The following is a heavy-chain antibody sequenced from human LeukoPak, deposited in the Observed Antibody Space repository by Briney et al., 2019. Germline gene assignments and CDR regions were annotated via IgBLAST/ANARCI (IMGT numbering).Heavy chain of an antibody. Sequence: PGGSLRLSCAASGFTFSNAWMSWVRQAPGKGLEWVGRIKSKTDGGTTDYAAPVKGRFTISRDDSKNTLYLQMNSLKTEDTAVYYCTTGPGLLWFGVKDDAFDIWGQGTMVTVSS. V-gene: IGHV3-15*01. CDR1: GFTFSNAW. J-gene: IGHJ3*02. CDR3: TTGPGLLWFGVKDDAFDI. D-gene: IGHD3-10*01. CDR2: IKSKTDGGTT.